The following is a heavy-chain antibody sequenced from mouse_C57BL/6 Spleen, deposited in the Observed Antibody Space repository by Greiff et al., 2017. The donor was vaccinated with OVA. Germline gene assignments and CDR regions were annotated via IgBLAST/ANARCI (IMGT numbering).Heavy chain of an antibody. Sequence: QVQLKESGPGLVQPSQILSITCTVSGFSLTSYGVHWVRQSPGKGLEWLGVIWSGGSTDYNAAFISRLSISKDNSKSQVFFKMNRLQADDTAIYYCAREDSSGWFAYWGQGTLVTVSA. D-gene: IGHD3-2*02. J-gene: IGHJ3*01. CDR3: AREDSSGWFAY. CDR2: IWSGGST. V-gene: IGHV2-2*01. CDR1: GFSLTSYG.